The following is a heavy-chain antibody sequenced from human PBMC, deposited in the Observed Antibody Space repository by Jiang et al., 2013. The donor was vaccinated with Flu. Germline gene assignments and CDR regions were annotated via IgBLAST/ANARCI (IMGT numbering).Heavy chain of an antibody. CDR3: ARMPXKENAFDI. CDR1: GFSLSTGGMC. CDR2: IDWDDRK. D-gene: IGHD5-24*01. Sequence: KPTQTLTLTCTFSGFSLSTGGMCVSWIRQPPGEALEWLARIDWDDRKFYSTSLKTRLTVSRDTSKNQVVLTMTNMDPVDTATYYCARMPXKENAFDIWGQGTSGHRLF. J-gene: IGHJ3*02. V-gene: IGHV2-70*16.